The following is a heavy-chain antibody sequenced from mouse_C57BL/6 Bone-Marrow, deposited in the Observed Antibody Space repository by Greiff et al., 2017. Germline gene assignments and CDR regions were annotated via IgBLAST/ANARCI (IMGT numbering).Heavy chain of an antibody. CDR3: APLGGLAWFAY. V-gene: IGHV1-81*01. Sequence: VQGVESGAELARPGASVKLSCEASGYTFTSYGISWVKQRTGQGLEWIGEIYPRSGNTYYNEKFKGKATLTADKSSSTAYMELRSLTSEDSAVYFCAPLGGLAWFAYWGQGTLVTVSA. CDR2: IYPRSGNT. J-gene: IGHJ3*01. CDR1: GYTFTSYG. D-gene: IGHD6-1*01.